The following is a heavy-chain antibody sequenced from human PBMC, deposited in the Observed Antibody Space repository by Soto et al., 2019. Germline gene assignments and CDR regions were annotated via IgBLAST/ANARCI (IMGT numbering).Heavy chain of an antibody. V-gene: IGHV3-48*02. CDR1: GFTFSSYS. CDR3: AREEGAFKLANWFDP. CDR2: ISSSSSTI. J-gene: IGHJ5*02. Sequence: PGGSLRLSCAASGFTFSSYSMNWVRQAPGKGLEWVSYISSSSSTIYYADSVKGRFTISRDNAKNSLYLQMNSLRDEDTAVYYCAREEGAFKLANWFDPWGQGTLVTVSS.